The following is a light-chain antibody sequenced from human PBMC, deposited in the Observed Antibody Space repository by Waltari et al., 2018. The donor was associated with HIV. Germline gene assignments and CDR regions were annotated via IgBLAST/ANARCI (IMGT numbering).Light chain of an antibody. CDR3: YSTDSSGNHRV. CDR1: ALPQKY. CDR2: EDS. V-gene: IGLV3-10*01. Sequence: SYEPTQPPSVSVSPGQTARITCSGDALPQKYPYWYQQKSGQAPVLVIYEDSKRPSGIPERFSGSSSGTMATLTISGAQLEDEADYYCYSTDSSGNHRVFGGGTKLTVL. J-gene: IGLJ3*02.